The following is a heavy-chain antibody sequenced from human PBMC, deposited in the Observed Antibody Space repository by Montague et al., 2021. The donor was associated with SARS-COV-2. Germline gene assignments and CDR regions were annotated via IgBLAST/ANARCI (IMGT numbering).Heavy chain of an antibody. Sequence: SETLSLTCTVSGGSITNNIDYWAWIRQPPGKGLEWIGSIYYTGNTYYNPSLKSRVTISVVTSKNHFTLKLSSVTAAETAAYYCARLKRYFDSSGSPSAFDFWGQGTMVTVSS. CDR1: GGSITNNIDY. CDR2: IYYTGNT. V-gene: IGHV4-39*02. J-gene: IGHJ3*01. CDR3: ARLKRYFDSSGSPSAFDF. D-gene: IGHD3-22*01.